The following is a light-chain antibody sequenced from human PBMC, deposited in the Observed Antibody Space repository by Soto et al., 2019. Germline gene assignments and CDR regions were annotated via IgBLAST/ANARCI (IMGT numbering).Light chain of an antibody. V-gene: IGLV2-8*01. Sequence: QSALTQPPSASGSPGQSVTISCTGTSSDVGGYNYVSWYQQHPGKAPKLMIYEVSKRPSGVPDRFSGSKSGNTASLTVSGLQAEDEADYYYCSYAGSYTHVFGTGTKVTVL. CDR1: SSDVGGYNY. J-gene: IGLJ1*01. CDR3: CSYAGSYTHV. CDR2: EVS.